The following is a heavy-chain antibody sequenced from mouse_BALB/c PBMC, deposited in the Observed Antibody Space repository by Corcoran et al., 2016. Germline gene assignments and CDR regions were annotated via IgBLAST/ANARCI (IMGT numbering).Heavy chain of an antibody. Sequence: EVQLQQSGPGLVKPGATMKISCKASGYSFTGYTMNWVKQSHGKNLEWIGLINPYNGGTSYNQKFKGKATLTVDKSSNTAYMELLSLTSEDSAVYYCARGYGSSYAWSAYWGQGTLVTVSA. V-gene: IGHV1-18*01. D-gene: IGHD1-1*01. CDR3: ARGYGSSYAWSAY. CDR2: INPYNGGT. CDR1: GYSFTGYT. J-gene: IGHJ3*01.